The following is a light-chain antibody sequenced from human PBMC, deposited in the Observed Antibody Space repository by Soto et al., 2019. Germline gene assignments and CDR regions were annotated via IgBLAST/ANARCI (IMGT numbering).Light chain of an antibody. CDR1: QSVSSN. V-gene: IGKV3-15*01. CDR2: GAS. J-gene: IGKJ2*01. Sequence: IVLTQSPATLSVSPGERATLSCRVSQSVSSNLAWYQQRPGQAPILLIYGASARATGVPARFSGSGSGTEFTLTISSLQSEDVAVYYCQQYKNWPPYTFGQGTKLEIK. CDR3: QQYKNWPPYT.